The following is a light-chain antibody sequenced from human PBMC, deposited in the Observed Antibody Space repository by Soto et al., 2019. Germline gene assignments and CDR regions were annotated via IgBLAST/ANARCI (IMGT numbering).Light chain of an antibody. J-gene: IGKJ1*01. CDR1: QTISNW. CDR2: DAS. Sequence: DIQMTQSPSTLSASVGDRVTFTCRASQTISNWLAWYQQKPGKAPKLLIFDASSLESGVSSRFSGSGSGTEFTLTIISLQPDDFATYYCQQYNIYPWTFGQGTKVEIK. CDR3: QQYNIYPWT. V-gene: IGKV1-5*01.